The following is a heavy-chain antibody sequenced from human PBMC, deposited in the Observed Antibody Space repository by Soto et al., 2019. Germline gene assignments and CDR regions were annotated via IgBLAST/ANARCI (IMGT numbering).Heavy chain of an antibody. CDR1: GFTFSSYA. J-gene: IGHJ3*02. V-gene: IGHV3-30-3*01. Sequence: QVQLVESGGGVVQPGRSLRLSCADSGFTFSSYAMHWVRQAPGKGLEWVAVISYDGTNKYYADSVKGRFTISKDNSKNTLYLQMNRLRVEDTAVYYCAREEGYCSGRNCYPDAFDIWGQGTMVTVSS. CDR2: ISYDGTNK. D-gene: IGHD2-15*01. CDR3: AREEGYCSGRNCYPDAFDI.